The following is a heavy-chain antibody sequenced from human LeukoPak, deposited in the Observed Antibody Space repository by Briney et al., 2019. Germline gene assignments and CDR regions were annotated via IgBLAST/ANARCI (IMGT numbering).Heavy chain of an antibody. Sequence: KPSETLSLTCTVSGGSISSSIYYWGWIRQPPGKGLEWIGSIHYSGRTYYNSSLESRVTISVDTSKNQFSLKLTSVTAADTALYYCARVDCTSSSCYPSWFDPWGQGTLVTVSS. CDR1: GGSISSSIYY. J-gene: IGHJ5*02. CDR2: IHYSGRT. D-gene: IGHD2-2*01. CDR3: ARVDCTSSSCYPSWFDP. V-gene: IGHV4-39*07.